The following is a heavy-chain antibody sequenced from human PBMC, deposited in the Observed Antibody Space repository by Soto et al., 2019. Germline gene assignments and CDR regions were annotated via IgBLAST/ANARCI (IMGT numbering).Heavy chain of an antibody. J-gene: IGHJ4*02. Sequence: QVLLVESGGGVVQPGRSLRISCAVSGFTFSSFGMHWVRQAPGKGLEWVAVISDDGSSKHYADSLKGRFTISRDNSNNALDLQMDSLGPEDTAVYYCAKGSWGEFGDLNLPGYWGQGTLLNVAA. CDR1: GFTFSSFG. CDR2: ISDDGSSK. CDR3: AKGSWGEFGDLNLPGY. V-gene: IGHV3-30*18. D-gene: IGHD4-17*01.